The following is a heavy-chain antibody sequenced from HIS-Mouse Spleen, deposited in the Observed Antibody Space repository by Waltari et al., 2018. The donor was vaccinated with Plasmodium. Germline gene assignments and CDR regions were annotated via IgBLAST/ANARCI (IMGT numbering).Heavy chain of an antibody. CDR1: GFTFNSYA. Sequence: QVQLVESGGGVVQPGRSLRLSCAASGFTFNSYAMHWVRQAPGKVLEWVAVISDDGSNKYYADSVKGRFTISRDNSKNTLYLQMNSLRAEDTAVYYCARDRRLAFDYWGQGTLVTVSS. V-gene: IGHV3-30-3*01. CDR3: ARDRRLAFDY. D-gene: IGHD2-15*01. CDR2: ISDDGSNK. J-gene: IGHJ4*02.